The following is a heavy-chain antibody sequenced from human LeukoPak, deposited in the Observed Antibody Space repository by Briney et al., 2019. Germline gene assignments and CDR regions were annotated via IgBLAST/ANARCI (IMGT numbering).Heavy chain of an antibody. CDR2: IYYSGST. V-gene: IGHV4-39*01. CDR3: ATPYSGGYQGLDI. Sequence: NPSETLSLTCTVSGGSISSNKYYWGWIRQPPGKGLEWIGSIYYSGSTYYNPTLKSRVTIFVDTSKNQFSLKLSSVTAADTAVYYCATPYSGGYQGLDIWGQGTMVTVSS. J-gene: IGHJ3*02. D-gene: IGHD1-26*01. CDR1: GGSISSNKYY.